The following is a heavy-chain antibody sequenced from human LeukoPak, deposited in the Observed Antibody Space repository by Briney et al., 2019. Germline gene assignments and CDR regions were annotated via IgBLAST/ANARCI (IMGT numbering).Heavy chain of an antibody. J-gene: IGHJ6*03. V-gene: IGHV3-23*01. CDR3: AKEGSGGSYYYYYMGV. D-gene: IGHD2-15*01. Sequence: GGFLRLSCAASGFTSSSYAMSWVRQAPGKGLEWVSAISGSGGSTYYADSVKGRFTISRDNSKNTLYLQMNSLRAEDTAVYYCAKEGSGGSYYYYYMGVWGRGTTVTV. CDR1: GFTSSSYA. CDR2: ISGSGGST.